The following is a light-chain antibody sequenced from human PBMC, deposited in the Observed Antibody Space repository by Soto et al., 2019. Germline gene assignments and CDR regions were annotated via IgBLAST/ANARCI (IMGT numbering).Light chain of an antibody. Sequence: DIQMTQSPSSLSASVGDRVTITCRASLGISSYLAWYQQEPGKVPKLLIYAASTLQSGVPSRFSGSGSGTDFTLTISILQPEDVATHYCLKYNSAPLTFGGGTKVEIK. CDR1: LGISSY. CDR2: AAS. CDR3: LKYNSAPLT. J-gene: IGKJ4*01. V-gene: IGKV1-27*01.